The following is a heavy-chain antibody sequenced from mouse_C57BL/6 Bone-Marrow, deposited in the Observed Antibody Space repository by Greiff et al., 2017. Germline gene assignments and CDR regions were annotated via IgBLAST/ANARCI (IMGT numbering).Heavy chain of an antibody. CDR1: GFTFSNYW. J-gene: IGHJ2*01. D-gene: IGHD1-1*01. V-gene: IGHV6-3*01. Sequence: EVKLMESGGGLVQPGGSMKLSCVASGFTFSNYWMNWVRQSPEKGLEWVAQIRLKSDNYATHYAESVKGRFTISRDDSKSSVYLQMNNLRAEDTGIYYCTEVLLYYFDYWGQGTTLTVSS. CDR2: IRLKSDNYAT. CDR3: TEVLLYYFDY.